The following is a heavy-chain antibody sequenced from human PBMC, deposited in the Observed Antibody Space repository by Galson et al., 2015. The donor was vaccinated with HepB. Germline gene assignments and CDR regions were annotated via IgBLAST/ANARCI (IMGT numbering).Heavy chain of an antibody. D-gene: IGHD6-19*01. CDR1: GYTFTTYA. J-gene: IGHJ4*02. CDR3: ARGSEHFDG. CDR2: ISAGNGNT. V-gene: IGHV1-3*01. Sequence: SCKASGYTFTTYAIHWVRQAPGQRLEWMGWISAGNGNTKYSQTFQDRTTITRDTSARTAYMELSSLRSEDTAVYYCARGSEHFDGWGQGTLVTVSS.